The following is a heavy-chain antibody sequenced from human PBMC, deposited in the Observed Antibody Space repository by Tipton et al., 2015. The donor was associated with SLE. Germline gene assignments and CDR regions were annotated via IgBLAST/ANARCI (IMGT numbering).Heavy chain of an antibody. Sequence: TLSLTCAVYGGSFSGYYWSWFRQPPGKGLEWIGELNQSGSATYNPSLKSRVTVSPDTSKTQFSLQLKSVTAADTAVYYCARNLGAGSVWFLDLGGRGTRVPVAS. CDR2: LNQSGSA. CDR1: GGSFSGYY. J-gene: IGHJ2*01. D-gene: IGHD1-26*01. CDR3: ARNLGAGSVWFLDL. V-gene: IGHV4-34*01.